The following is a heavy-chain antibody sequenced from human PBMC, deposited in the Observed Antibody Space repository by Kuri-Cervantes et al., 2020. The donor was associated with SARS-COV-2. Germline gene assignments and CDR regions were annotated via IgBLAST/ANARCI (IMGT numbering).Heavy chain of an antibody. V-gene: IGHV3-11*04. J-gene: IGHJ6*03. CDR3: ASLLSGGGAHLYYFYMDA. D-gene: IGHD3-16*01. CDR1: GFTISDYY. CDR2: ISASGEII. Sequence: GESLKISCAASGFTISDYYMTWIRQTPGKGLEWVSYISASGEIIYYADSVKGRFTISRDIAKNSLYLQMNSLRAEDTAVYYCASLLSGGGAHLYYFYMDAWGKGTSVTVSS.